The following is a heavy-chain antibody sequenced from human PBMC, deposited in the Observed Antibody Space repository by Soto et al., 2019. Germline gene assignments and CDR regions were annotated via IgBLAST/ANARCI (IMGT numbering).Heavy chain of an antibody. CDR1: GFIFSSYA. CDR3: TGGYHYYYYGMDV. D-gene: IGHD3-22*01. J-gene: IGHJ6*02. CDR2: ISGSSGST. V-gene: IGHV3-23*01. Sequence: GGSLRLSCAASGFIFSSYAMSWVRQAPGKGLEWVSAISGSSGSTYYADSVKGQFTISRDNAKNTLYLQMNSLRAEDTALYYCTGGYHYYYYGMDVWGQGTTVTVSS.